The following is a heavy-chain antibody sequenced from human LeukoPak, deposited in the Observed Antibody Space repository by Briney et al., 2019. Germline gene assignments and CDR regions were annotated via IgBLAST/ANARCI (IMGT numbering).Heavy chain of an antibody. CDR1: GFTFGDYA. CDR3: TRDYVDIVATRFDY. D-gene: IGHD5-12*01. J-gene: IGHJ4*02. V-gene: IGHV3-49*03. Sequence: GGSLRLSCTASGFTFGDYAMSWFRQAPGKGLGWVGFIRSKAYGGTTEYAASVKGRFTISRDDSKSIAYLQMNSLKTEDTAVYYCTRDYVDIVATRFDYWGQGTLVTVSS. CDR2: IRSKAYGGTT.